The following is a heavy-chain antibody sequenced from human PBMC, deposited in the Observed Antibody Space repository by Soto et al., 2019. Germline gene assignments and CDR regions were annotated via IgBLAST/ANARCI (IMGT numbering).Heavy chain of an antibody. V-gene: IGHV3-64D*06. Sequence: VGSLRLSCSASGFTFSSYAMHWVRQAPGKGLEYVSAISSNGGSTYYADSVKGRFTISRDNSKNTLYLQMSSLRAEDTAVYYCVKDVQRDGYNFFGYFDYWGQGTLVTVSS. D-gene: IGHD5-12*01. J-gene: IGHJ4*02. CDR3: VKDVQRDGYNFFGYFDY. CDR2: ISSNGGST. CDR1: GFTFSSYA.